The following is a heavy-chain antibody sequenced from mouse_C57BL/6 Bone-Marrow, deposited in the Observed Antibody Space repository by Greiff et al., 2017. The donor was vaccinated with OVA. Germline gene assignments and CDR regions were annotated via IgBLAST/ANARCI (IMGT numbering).Heavy chain of an antibody. Sequence: QVQLQQPGAELVRPGSSVKLSCKASGYTFTSYWMHWVKQRPIQGLEWIGNIDPSDSETHYNQKFKDKATLTVDKSSSTAYMQLSSLTSEDSAVYYCAREEGTTVVANWYFDVWGTGTTVTVSS. CDR3: AREEGTTVVANWYFDV. D-gene: IGHD1-1*01. CDR2: IDPSDSET. CDR1: GYTFTSYW. V-gene: IGHV1-52*01. J-gene: IGHJ1*03.